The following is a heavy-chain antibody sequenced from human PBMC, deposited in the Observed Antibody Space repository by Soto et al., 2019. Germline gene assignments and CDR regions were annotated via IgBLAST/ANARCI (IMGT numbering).Heavy chain of an antibody. D-gene: IGHD5-18*01. CDR3: AREGYFTAMVTTNNNWFDP. CDR2: ISSSSSYT. CDR1: GFTFSDYY. Sequence: GVSLRLSCAASGFTFSDYYMSWIRQAPGKGLEWVSYISSSSSYTNYADSVKGRFTISRDNAKNSLHLQMNSLRSEDTAVYYCAREGYFTAMVTTNNNWFDPWGQGTLVNVSS. V-gene: IGHV3-11*05. J-gene: IGHJ5*02.